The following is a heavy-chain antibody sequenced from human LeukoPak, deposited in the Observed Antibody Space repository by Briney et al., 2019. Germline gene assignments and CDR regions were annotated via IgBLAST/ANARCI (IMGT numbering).Heavy chain of an antibody. D-gene: IGHD3-22*01. CDR1: GGSISSYY. Sequence: PSETLSLTCTVSGGSISSYYWSWIRQPPGKGLEWIGYIYYSGSTNYNPSLKSRVTISVDTSKNQFSLKLSSVTAADTAVYYCATNPLYDSSGYPAYYYYMDVWGKGTTVTVSS. J-gene: IGHJ6*03. CDR3: ATNPLYDSSGYPAYYYYMDV. V-gene: IGHV4-59*01. CDR2: IYYSGST.